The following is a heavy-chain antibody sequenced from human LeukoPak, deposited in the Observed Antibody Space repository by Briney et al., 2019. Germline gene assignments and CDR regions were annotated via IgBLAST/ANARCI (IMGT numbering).Heavy chain of an antibody. D-gene: IGHD2-2*02. J-gene: IGHJ6*02. V-gene: IGHV4-4*02. CDR1: VGSINSGNW. CDR2: IYHNGTP. CDR3: ATAPILRGEGGEHYKYGMDV. Sequence: PSGTLSLTCAVSVGSINSGNWWSWVRQSPGKGLGWIGEIYHNGTPNYNPSLKSRVTISADTFKNHFSLKMTSVTAADTAVYYCATAPILRGEGGEHYKYGMDVWGQGTTVIVSS.